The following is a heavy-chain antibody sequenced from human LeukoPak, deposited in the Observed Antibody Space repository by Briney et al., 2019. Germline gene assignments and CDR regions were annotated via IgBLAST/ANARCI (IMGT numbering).Heavy chain of an antibody. CDR2: IYYNGNT. Sequence: SETLSLTCTVSGGSVTYYYWTWIRQPPGKGLEWIGYIYYNGNTNYNPSLKSRVTISVDTSKNQFSLRLSSVTAADTAVYYCARHHYYGSGTFDYWGQGALVTVSS. D-gene: IGHD3-10*01. V-gene: IGHV4-59*08. J-gene: IGHJ4*02. CDR1: GGSVTYYY. CDR3: ARHHYYGSGTFDY.